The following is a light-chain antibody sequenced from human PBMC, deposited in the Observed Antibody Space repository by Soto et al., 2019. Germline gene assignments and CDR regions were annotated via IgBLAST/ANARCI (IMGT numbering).Light chain of an antibody. J-gene: IGKJ2*01. CDR3: QQYGSSPPVYT. CDR1: QSVSSSY. V-gene: IGKV3-20*01. Sequence: EIVLTQSPGTLSLSPGERATLSCRASQSVSSSYLAWYQQKPGQAPGLLIYGASSRATGIPDRFSGSGSGTDFPLTISRLEPEDFAVYYCQQYGSSPPVYTFGQGTKLEIK. CDR2: GAS.